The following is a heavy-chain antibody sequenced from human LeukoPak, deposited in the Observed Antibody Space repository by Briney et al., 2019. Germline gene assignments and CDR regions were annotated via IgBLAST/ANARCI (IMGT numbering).Heavy chain of an antibody. CDR1: GGSISSYY. V-gene: IGHV4-59*01. Sequence: PSETLSLTCTVCGGSISSYYWSWIRQPPAKGLEWIGYIYYTGSTNYNPSLKSRVIISVDTSKNQFSLKLSSVTAAGTAVYYCARDAGYCSSSSYGAYFQHWGQGTLVTVSS. D-gene: IGHD2-2*01. J-gene: IGHJ1*01. CDR3: ARDAGYCSSSSYGAYFQH. CDR2: IYYTGST.